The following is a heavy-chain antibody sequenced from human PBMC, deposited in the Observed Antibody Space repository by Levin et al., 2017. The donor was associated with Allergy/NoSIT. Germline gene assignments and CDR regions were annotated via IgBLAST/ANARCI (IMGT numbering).Heavy chain of an antibody. CDR2: IKSKTDGGTT. CDR3: TTGLRLENQGFGI. V-gene: IGHV3-15*01. D-gene: IGHD1-14*01. Sequence: SCAASGFTFSNAWMSWVRQAPGKGLEWVGRIKSKTDGGTTDYAAPVKGRFTISRDDSKNTLYLQMNSLKTEDTAVYYCTTGLRLENQGFGIWGQGTMVTVSS. J-gene: IGHJ3*02. CDR1: GFTFSNAW.